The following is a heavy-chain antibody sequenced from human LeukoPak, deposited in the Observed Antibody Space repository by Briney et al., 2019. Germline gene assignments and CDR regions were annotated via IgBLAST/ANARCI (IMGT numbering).Heavy chain of an antibody. CDR2: ISWNSGSI. V-gene: IGHV3-9*01. CDR1: GFTFDDYA. D-gene: IGHD6-13*01. Sequence: PGGSLRLSCAASGFTFDDYAMHWVRQAPGKGLEWVSGISWNSGSIGYADSVKGRFTISRDNAKNSLYLQMNSLRAEDTALYYCARSPYIAAAGFFDYWGQGTLVTVSS. J-gene: IGHJ4*02. CDR3: ARSPYIAAAGFFDY.